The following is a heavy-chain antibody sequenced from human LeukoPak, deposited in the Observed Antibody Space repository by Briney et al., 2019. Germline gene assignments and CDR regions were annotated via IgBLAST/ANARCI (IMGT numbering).Heavy chain of an antibody. V-gene: IGHV3-30*01. CDR1: GFTFSSYA. Sequence: GGSLRLSCAASGFTFSSYAMHWVRPAPGKGLEWVAVISYDGSNKYYADSVKGRFTISRDNSKNTLYLQMNRLRAEDTAVYYCARDGYYYGSGSSPYPFDYWGQGTLVTVSS. CDR2: ISYDGSNK. D-gene: IGHD3-10*01. CDR3: ARDGYYYGSGSSPYPFDY. J-gene: IGHJ4*02.